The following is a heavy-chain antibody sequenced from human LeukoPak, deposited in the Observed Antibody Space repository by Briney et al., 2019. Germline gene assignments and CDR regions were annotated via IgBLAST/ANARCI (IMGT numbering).Heavy chain of an antibody. CDR2: IYYSGST. J-gene: IGHJ4*02. CDR3: ARQGLVISPQTFDY. CDR1: GGSISSYY. V-gene: IGHV4-59*08. D-gene: IGHD3/OR15-3a*01. Sequence: SETLSLTCTVSGGSISSYYWSWIRQPPGKGLEWIGYIYYSGSTNYNPSLKSRVTISVDTSKNQFFLKLSSVTAADTAVYYCARQGLVISPQTFDYWGQGTLVTVSS.